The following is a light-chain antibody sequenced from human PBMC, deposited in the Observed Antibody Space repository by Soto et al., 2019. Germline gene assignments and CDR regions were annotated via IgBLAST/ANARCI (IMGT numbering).Light chain of an antibody. CDR1: RSFASSY. Sequence: IVLTQSPVTLSLSPGERATLSCRASRSFASSYLGWYQQQPGLAPRLLIYAASTRATGIPDRFSGSGSATDFTLTINILEPEDSAVYYCQHYDSSPPYTFGEETKLEIK. CDR3: QHYDSSPPYT. V-gene: IGKV3-20*01. J-gene: IGKJ2*01. CDR2: AAS.